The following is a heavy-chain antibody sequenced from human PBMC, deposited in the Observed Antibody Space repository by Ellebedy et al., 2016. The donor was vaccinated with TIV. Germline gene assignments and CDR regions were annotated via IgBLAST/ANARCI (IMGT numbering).Heavy chain of an antibody. J-gene: IGHJ2*01. Sequence: GESLKISCAASGFTFSCCAFSWVRQAPGKGLEWVSGITNGGDSTYYADSVKGRFTISRDNSKNTLHLQMSSLRAEDTAVYYCAKMGGWTHSDWYFDFWGRGTLVTVSS. CDR2: ITNGGDST. CDR3: AKMGGWTHSDWYFDF. CDR1: GFTFSCCA. D-gene: IGHD3-16*01. V-gene: IGHV3-23*01.